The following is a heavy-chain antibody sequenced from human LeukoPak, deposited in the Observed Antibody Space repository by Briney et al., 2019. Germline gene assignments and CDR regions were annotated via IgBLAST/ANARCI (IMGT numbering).Heavy chain of an antibody. J-gene: IGHJ3*02. CDR3: AREGFGTIFGVVIYAFDI. CDR1: GGSISSYY. V-gene: IGHV4-59*01. D-gene: IGHD3-3*01. Sequence: SETLSLTCTVSGGSISSYYWSWIRQPPGKGLEWIGHIYYSGSTNYNPSLKSRVTISVDTSKNQFSLKLSSVTAADTAVYYCAREGFGTIFGVVIYAFDIWGQGTMVTVSS. CDR2: IYYSGST.